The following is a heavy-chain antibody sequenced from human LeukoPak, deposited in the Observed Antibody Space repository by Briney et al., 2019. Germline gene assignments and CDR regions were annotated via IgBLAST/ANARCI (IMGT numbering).Heavy chain of an antibody. D-gene: IGHD3-9*01. Sequence: GGSLRLSCAASGFTFSSYAMSWVRQAPGKGLEWVSAISGSGGSTYYADSVKGRFTISRDNSKNTLYLQMNSLRAEDTAVYYRAKDPLRYFDWLSYFDYWGQGTLVTVSS. J-gene: IGHJ4*02. CDR1: GFTFSSYA. CDR2: ISGSGGST. V-gene: IGHV3-23*01. CDR3: AKDPLRYFDWLSYFDY.